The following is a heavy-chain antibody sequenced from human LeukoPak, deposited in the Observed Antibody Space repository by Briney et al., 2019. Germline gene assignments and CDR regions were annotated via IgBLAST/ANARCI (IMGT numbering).Heavy chain of an antibody. CDR1: GSSVSSTNYC. Sequence: SETLSLTCKVSGSSVSSTNYCWGWIRQPPGQGLEWIGTIYYSGTTFYNPSLKSRVTISGDTSKNQFSLKLNSVTAADTAVYYCARGFYYYDSSGFAARDAFDIWGQGTMVTVSS. D-gene: IGHD3-22*01. CDR2: IYYSGTT. V-gene: IGHV4-39*01. J-gene: IGHJ3*02. CDR3: ARGFYYYDSSGFAARDAFDI.